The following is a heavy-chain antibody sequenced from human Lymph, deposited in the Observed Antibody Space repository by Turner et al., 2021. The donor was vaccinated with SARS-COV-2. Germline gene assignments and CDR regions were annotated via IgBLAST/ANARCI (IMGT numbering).Heavy chain of an antibody. J-gene: IGHJ4*02. CDR3: TGGSPEGCDVPDLDD. V-gene: IGHV4-39*05. CDR1: GGSISRSSYY. CDR2: INYCGST. Sequence: QLQPEESGPGLVTPSETPSLPCPVSGGSISRSSYYWGWSRQPPGKGLEWFGNINYCGSTYYNPSLKSRVTISVDTSKKQFSLKLGSVAAADTAGYYCTGGSPEGCDVPDLDDWGQGTLVTVSS. D-gene: IGHD3-10*01.